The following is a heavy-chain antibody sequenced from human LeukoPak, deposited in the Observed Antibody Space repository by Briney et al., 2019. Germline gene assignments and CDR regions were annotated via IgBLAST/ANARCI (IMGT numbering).Heavy chain of an antibody. CDR1: GFRFSDYY. CDR2: IFLNDGRT. CDR3: ATDGGKHNFDY. D-gene: IGHD1-26*01. J-gene: IGHJ4*02. Sequence: ASVKVSCKASGFRFSDYYLHWVRQAPGQGLEWMGRIFLNDGRTKYAQRFEGRVSMTRDTSISTAYMELIMQTSDDTAVYYCATDGGKHNFDYWGQGTLVTVSS. V-gene: IGHV1-2*06.